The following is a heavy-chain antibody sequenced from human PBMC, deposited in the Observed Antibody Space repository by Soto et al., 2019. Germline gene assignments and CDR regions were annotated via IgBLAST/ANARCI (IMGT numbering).Heavy chain of an antibody. CDR1: GYTFTSYG. Sequence: GASVKVSCKASGYTFTSYGISWARQAPGQRLEWMGWINAGNGNTKYSQKFQGRVTITRDTSASTAYMELSSLRSEDTAVYYCASVNRYSYGYDYFDYWGQGTLVTVSS. CDR3: ASVNRYSYGYDYFDY. D-gene: IGHD5-18*01. V-gene: IGHV1-3*01. CDR2: INAGNGNT. J-gene: IGHJ4*02.